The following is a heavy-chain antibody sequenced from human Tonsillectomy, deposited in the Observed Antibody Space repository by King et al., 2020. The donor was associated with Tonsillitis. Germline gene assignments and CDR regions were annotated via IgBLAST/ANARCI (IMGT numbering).Heavy chain of an antibody. V-gene: IGHV2-5*02. CDR3: ALVAVVPNWFDP. J-gene: IGHJ5*02. Sequence: HITLKESGPTLVKPTQTLTLTCTVSGVSLSTSGVGVGWIRQPPGKALEWLGLIYWDDDQLYSPFLNSRLTITKDTSKNQVVLTMTKMDPVDTATYYCALVAVVPNWFDPWGQGTLVTVSS. CDR1: GVSLSTSGVG. D-gene: IGHD4-23*01. CDR2: IYWDDDQ.